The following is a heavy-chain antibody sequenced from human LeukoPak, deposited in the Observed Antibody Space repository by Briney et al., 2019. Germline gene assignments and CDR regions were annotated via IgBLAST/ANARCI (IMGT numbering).Heavy chain of an antibody. Sequence: ASVKVSCKASGYTFTNYGISWVRQAPGQGLEWMGWISAYNGNTNYAQKFQGRVTMTTDTSTSTGYMELRSLRSDDTAVHYCARVYRVRNYNDYSGLIDYWGQGTLVTVSS. CDR2: ISAYNGNT. CDR1: GYTFTNYG. V-gene: IGHV1-18*01. D-gene: IGHD3-22*01. CDR3: ARVYRVRNYNDYSGLIDY. J-gene: IGHJ4*02.